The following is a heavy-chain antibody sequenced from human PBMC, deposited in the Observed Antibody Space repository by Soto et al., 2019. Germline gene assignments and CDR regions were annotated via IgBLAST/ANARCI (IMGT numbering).Heavy chain of an antibody. CDR3: ARGPGSWYYYYMDV. D-gene: IGHD6-13*01. J-gene: IGHJ6*03. V-gene: IGHV1-8*01. Sequence: ASAMVSCKASGYTFTGYYMHWVRQAPGQGLEWMGWINPNSGSTGYAQKFQGRVTMTRDTSISTAYMELSSLRSEDTAVYYCARGPGSWYYYYMDVWGKGTTVTV. CDR2: INPNSGST. CDR1: GYTFTGYY.